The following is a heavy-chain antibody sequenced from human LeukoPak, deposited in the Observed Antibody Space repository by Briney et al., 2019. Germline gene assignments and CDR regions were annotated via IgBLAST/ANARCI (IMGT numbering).Heavy chain of an antibody. CDR2: FDPEDGET. V-gene: IGHV1-24*01. D-gene: IGHD1-14*01. J-gene: IGHJ4*02. CDR1: GYTFTGYY. Sequence: ASVKVSCKASGYTFTGYYMHWVRQAPGQGLEWMGGFDPEDGETIYAQKFQGRVTMTEDTSTDTAYMELSSLRSEDTAVYYCATGDRGRRDYWGQGTLVTVSS. CDR3: ATGDRGRRDY.